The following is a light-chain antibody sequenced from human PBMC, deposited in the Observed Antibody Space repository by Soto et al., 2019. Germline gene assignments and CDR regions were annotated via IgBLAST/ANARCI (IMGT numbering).Light chain of an antibody. CDR1: SSDVGSYNL. V-gene: IGLV2-23*01. Sequence: QSALTQPASVSASPGXXXXXXXTGTSSDVGSYNLVSWFQQHPGKVPKLLIYEGTKRPSGLSDRFSGSKSGNTASLTISGLQAEDEADYYCYSYAGENLYVFGTGTKVTVL. J-gene: IGLJ1*01. CDR3: YSYAGENLYV. CDR2: EGT.